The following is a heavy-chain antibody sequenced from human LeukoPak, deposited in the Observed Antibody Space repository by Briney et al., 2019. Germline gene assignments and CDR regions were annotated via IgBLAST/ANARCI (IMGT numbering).Heavy chain of an antibody. Sequence: PSETLSLTCTVSGGSISSSSYYWGWIRQPPGKGPEWIGSIYYSGSTYYNPSLKSRVTISVDTSKNQFSLKLSSVTAADTAVYYCARGGELLWRTRYYYYYMDVWGKGTTVTVSS. J-gene: IGHJ6*03. CDR3: ARGGELLWRTRYYYYYMDV. CDR2: IYYSGST. V-gene: IGHV4-39*07. CDR1: GGSISSSSYY. D-gene: IGHD1-26*01.